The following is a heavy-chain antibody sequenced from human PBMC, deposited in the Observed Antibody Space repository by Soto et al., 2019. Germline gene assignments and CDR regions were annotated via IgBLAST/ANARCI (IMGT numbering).Heavy chain of an antibody. V-gene: IGHV4-59*01. CDR1: GGSISSYY. CDR3: ARAYGDYVFDY. J-gene: IGHJ4*02. CDR2: IYYSGST. Sequence: SETLSLPCTVSGGSISSYYWSWIRQPPGKGLEWIGYIYYSGSTNYNPSLKSRVTISVDTSKNQFSLKLSSVTAADTAVYYCARAYGDYVFDYWGQGTLVTVSS. D-gene: IGHD4-17*01.